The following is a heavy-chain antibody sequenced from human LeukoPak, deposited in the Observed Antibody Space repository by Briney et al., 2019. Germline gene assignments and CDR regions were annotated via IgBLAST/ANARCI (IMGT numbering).Heavy chain of an antibody. CDR1: GGSISSGGYY. J-gene: IGHJ3*02. V-gene: IGHV4-30-2*01. CDR3: ARTGTYYYDSSGYYGAFDI. Sequence: PSETLSLTCTVSGGSISSGGYYWSWIRQPPGEGLEWIGYIYHSGSTYYNPSLKSRVTISVDRSKNQFSLKLSSVTAADTAVYYCARTGTYYYDSSGYYGAFDIWGQGTMVTVSS. D-gene: IGHD3-22*01. CDR2: IYHSGST.